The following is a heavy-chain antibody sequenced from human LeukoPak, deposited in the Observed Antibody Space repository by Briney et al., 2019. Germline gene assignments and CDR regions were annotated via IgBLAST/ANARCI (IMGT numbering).Heavy chain of an antibody. CDR2: ISTDGIGT. D-gene: IGHD2/OR15-2a*01. J-gene: IGHJ4*02. Sequence: GGSLRLSCSDSGLTFRTYSLYWVRQAPGKGLEYVSGISTDGIGTNYADSVKGRFTVSRDNSKNTLYLQMSSLRPEDTAVYYCVKGSFFRSSEYGFDSWGQGTLVTVSS. V-gene: IGHV3-64D*09. CDR1: GLTFRTYS. CDR3: VKGSFFRSSEYGFDS.